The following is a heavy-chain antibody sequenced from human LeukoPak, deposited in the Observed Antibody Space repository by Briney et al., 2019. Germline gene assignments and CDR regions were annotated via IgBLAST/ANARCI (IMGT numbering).Heavy chain of an antibody. D-gene: IGHD3-16*01. CDR3: ARNLGPFDV. Sequence: GGSLRLSCAASGFTFNDFAMTWVRQAPGKGLEWVSTIADAGTYYADSVKGRFIISRDNSKDMLYLQLNSLRADDTAMYYCARNLGPFDVRGHGTMVTVSS. CDR2: IADAGT. CDR1: GFTFNDFA. J-gene: IGHJ3*01. V-gene: IGHV3-23*01.